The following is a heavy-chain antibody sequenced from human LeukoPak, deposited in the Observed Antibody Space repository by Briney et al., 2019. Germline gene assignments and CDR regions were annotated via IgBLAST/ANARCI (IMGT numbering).Heavy chain of an antibody. Sequence: SETLSLTCSVSGGSISGSSYYWGWIRQPPGKGLEWIGNIYYRGSTYYNPSLKSRVIISIDTSKNQFSLKVNSVTATDTAVYYCAKTVWSRLAAGLDSWGQGTLVTVSS. J-gene: IGHJ4*02. CDR3: AKTVWSRLAAGLDS. CDR1: GGSISGSSYY. D-gene: IGHD2-21*02. V-gene: IGHV4-39*01. CDR2: IYYRGST.